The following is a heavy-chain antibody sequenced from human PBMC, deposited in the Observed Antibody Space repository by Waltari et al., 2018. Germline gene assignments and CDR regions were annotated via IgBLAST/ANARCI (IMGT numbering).Heavy chain of an antibody. J-gene: IGHJ4*02. D-gene: IGHD1-26*01. CDR1: GFTLSDYN. V-gene: IGHV3-30*03. CDR2: MSYDGNDK. Sequence: QVQLIESGGGVVQPGRSLRLSCAASGFTLSDYNMHWVRQAPGKGLEWVAVMSYDGNDKYYGDSGKGRFTISRDSSKNMLYLQMDSLRTEDTAVYFCARGVGAPRYYFDFWGQGAPLTVSS. CDR3: ARGVGAPRYYFDF.